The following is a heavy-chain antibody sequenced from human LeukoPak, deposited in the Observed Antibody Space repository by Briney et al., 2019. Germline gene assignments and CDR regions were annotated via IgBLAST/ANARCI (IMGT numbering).Heavy chain of an antibody. CDR2: ITDSGSTI. J-gene: IGHJ4*02. Sequence: GGSLRLSCAASGFTFSDYYISWTRQARGKGLEWLSYITDSGSTIYYAECVSDRFTVSRDHGKNSLYIQTNYLPANDLAVNYSAREGLAYFDYWGQGTLVTVSS. V-gene: IGHV3-11*01. CDR3: AREGLAYFDY. CDR1: GFTFSDYY. D-gene: IGHD3/OR15-3a*01.